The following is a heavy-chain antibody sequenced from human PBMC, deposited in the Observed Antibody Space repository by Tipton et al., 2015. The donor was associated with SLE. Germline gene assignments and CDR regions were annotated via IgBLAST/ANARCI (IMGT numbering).Heavy chain of an antibody. Sequence: TLSLTCSVSSCSISRCHFFWDRIRQPPGKGLEWVGSMYQSGNTYNNAALKSRVTMSVDTSKNQFSLEVNSLTASDTAVYYCARESVAADGGLDVWGQGTMVTVSS. J-gene: IGHJ3*01. D-gene: IGHD6-13*01. CDR3: ARESVAADGGLDV. CDR1: SCSISRCHFF. CDR2: MYQSGNT. V-gene: IGHV4-39*07.